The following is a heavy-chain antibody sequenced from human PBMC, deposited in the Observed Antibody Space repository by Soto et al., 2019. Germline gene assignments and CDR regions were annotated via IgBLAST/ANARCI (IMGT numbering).Heavy chain of an antibody. J-gene: IGHJ4*02. D-gene: IGHD3-22*01. CDR3: ARIPYDSSGYCDY. Sequence: QLQLQESGPGLVKPSETLSLTCTVSGDSISSSSYYWGWIRQPPGKGLEWIGSIYYSGSTYYNPSLKSRVTISVDTSKNQFSLKLSSVTAADTAVYYCARIPYDSSGYCDYWGQGTLVTVSS. CDR2: IYYSGST. CDR1: GDSISSSSYY. V-gene: IGHV4-39*01.